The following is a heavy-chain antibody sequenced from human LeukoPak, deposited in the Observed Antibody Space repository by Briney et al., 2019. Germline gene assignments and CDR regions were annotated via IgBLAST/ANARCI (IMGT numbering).Heavy chain of an antibody. CDR2: INIHNGNT. J-gene: IGHJ4*02. D-gene: IGHD3-10*01. Sequence: ASVKVSCKASGYTFSDYDITWVRQAPGQGLEWMGWINIHNGNTNYARRLQGRVALTRDTSTNTVYMEVRSLRSDDTAVYFCARDSSITSTHYFDYWGQGTLVTVSS. V-gene: IGHV1-18*01. CDR3: ARDSSITSTHYFDY. CDR1: GYTFSDYD.